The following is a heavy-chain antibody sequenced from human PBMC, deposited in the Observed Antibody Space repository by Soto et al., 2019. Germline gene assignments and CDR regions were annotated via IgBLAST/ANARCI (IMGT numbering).Heavy chain of an antibody. CDR1: GFTFSSYA. D-gene: IGHD3-22*01. Sequence: PGGSLRLSCAASGFTFSSYAMSWVRQAPGKGLEWAAHISYDGSNKHYAESVKGRFTISRDSSKNTLYLQMNSLRAEDTAVYYCVKDTYYYDSSGYYIFDYWGQGTLVTVSS. V-gene: IGHV3-30*18. CDR3: VKDTYYYDSSGYYIFDY. CDR2: ISYDGSNK. J-gene: IGHJ4*02.